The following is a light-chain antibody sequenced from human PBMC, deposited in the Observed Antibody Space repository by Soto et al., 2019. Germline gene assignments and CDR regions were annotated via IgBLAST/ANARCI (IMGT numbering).Light chain of an antibody. CDR2: GAS. J-gene: IGKJ1*01. CDR3: QQYGSWT. Sequence: EIVLTQSPGTLSLSVGERAALSCRASQKISSGYLAWYQQKPGQAPRLLIYGASSRATGIPDRFSGSGSGTDFTLTISRLEPEDFAVYYCQQYGSWTFGRGTKVEIK. CDR1: QKISSGY. V-gene: IGKV3-20*01.